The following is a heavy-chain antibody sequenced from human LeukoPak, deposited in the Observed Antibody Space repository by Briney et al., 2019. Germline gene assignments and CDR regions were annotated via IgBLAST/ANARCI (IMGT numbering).Heavy chain of an antibody. J-gene: IGHJ5*02. CDR1: GYTFTCYG. Sequence: ASVKVSCKASGYTFTCYGISWVRQAPGQGLEWMGWISAYIGNTDYAQKLQGRVTMTTDASTSTAYMELRSLRSDDTAVYYCARRDLTGSNWFDPWGQGTLVTVSS. D-gene: IGHD3-9*01. V-gene: IGHV1-18*04. CDR3: ARRDLTGSNWFDP. CDR2: ISAYIGNT.